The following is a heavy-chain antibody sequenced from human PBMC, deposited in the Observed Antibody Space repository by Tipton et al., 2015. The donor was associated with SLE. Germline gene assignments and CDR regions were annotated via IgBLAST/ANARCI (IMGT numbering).Heavy chain of an antibody. CDR2: IYYSGST. J-gene: IGHJ4*02. Sequence: TLSLTCAVYGGSFSSYYWSWIRQPPGKGLEWIGYIYYSGSTNYNPSLKSRVTISVDTSKNQFSLKLSSVTAADTAVYYCARSPVDTAMALGYWGQGTLVTVSS. CDR3: ARSPVDTAMALGY. V-gene: IGHV4-59*01. CDR1: GGSFSSYY. D-gene: IGHD5-18*01.